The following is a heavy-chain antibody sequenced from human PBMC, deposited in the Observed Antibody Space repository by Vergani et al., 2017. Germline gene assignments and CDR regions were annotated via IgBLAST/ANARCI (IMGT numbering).Heavy chain of an antibody. J-gene: IGHJ4*02. V-gene: IGHV3-23*01. CDR1: GFTFSSYA. D-gene: IGHD1-26*01. CDR3: AKDKSGRALVGASYFDY. Sequence: EVQLLESGGGLVQPGGSLRLSCAASGFTFSSYAMSWVRQAPGKGLEWVSAISGSGGSTYYADSVKGRFTISRDNSKNTLYLQMNSLRAEDTAVYYCAKDKSGRALVGASYFDYWGQGTLVTVSS. CDR2: ISGSGGST.